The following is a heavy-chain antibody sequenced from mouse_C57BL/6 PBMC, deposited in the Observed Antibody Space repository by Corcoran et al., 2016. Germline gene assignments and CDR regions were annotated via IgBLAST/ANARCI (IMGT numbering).Heavy chain of an antibody. J-gene: IGHJ2*01. D-gene: IGHD4-1*01. CDR2: ISYDGSN. V-gene: IGHV3-6*01. CDR3: ARLLTGYFDY. Sequence: DVQLQESGPGLVKPSQSLSLTCSVTGYSITSGYYWNWIRQFPGNKLEWMGYISYDGSNNYNPSLKNRISITRDKSKKQFFLKLNSVTTEDTATYYCARLLTGYFDYWGQGTTLTVSS. CDR1: GYSITSGYY.